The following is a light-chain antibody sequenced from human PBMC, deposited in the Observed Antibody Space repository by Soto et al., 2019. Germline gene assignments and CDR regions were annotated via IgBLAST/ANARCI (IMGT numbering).Light chain of an antibody. CDR3: RQSYSTPWT. Sequence: DIQMTQSPSSLSASVGDRVTITCRASQTISRYLNWYQQKPGKAPKLLIYATSNIQSGVPSRFSGSGSGTHFTHTISSLQPEDVATYYCRQSYSTPWTFGQGTKVEIK. V-gene: IGKV1-39*01. CDR2: ATS. CDR1: QTISRY. J-gene: IGKJ1*01.